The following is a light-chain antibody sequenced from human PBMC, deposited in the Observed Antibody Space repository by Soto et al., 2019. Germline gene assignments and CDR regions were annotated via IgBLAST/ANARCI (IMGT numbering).Light chain of an antibody. CDR2: WAS. CDR3: QQYYSYFPWT. Sequence: DIVMTQSPDSLAVSLGERATINCKSSQSVLYSPNNKNFVAWYQQKPGQPPKLLIYWASTRESGVPDRFSGTGSGTDFTLTISSLQAEDVAVYCCQQYYSYFPWTFGQGTKVEIK. CDR1: QSVLYSPNNKNF. J-gene: IGKJ1*01. V-gene: IGKV4-1*01.